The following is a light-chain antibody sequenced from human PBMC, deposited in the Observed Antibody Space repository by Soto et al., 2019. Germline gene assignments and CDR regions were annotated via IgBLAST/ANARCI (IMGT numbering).Light chain of an antibody. CDR3: QQYHTYPWT. CDR2: DAS. V-gene: IGKV1-5*01. CDR1: QSISSY. J-gene: IGKJ1*01. Sequence: DIQMTQSPSTLSASVGDRVTITCRASQSISSYLAWYQQKPGKAPKVLIFDASSLESGVPSRFSGSGSGTEFTLSISGLQPDDFATYYCQQYHTYPWTFGQGTQVEIK.